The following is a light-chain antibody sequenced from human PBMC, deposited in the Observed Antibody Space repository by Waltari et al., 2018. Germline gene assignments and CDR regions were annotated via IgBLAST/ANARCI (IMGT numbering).Light chain of an antibody. Sequence: ESVLTQSPATLSLSPGERANLSCRPSQGVRSYLAWYQQKPGQAPRLLIYDASNRATGIPARFSGSGSGTDFTLTISSLEPEDVAVYYCQQRSNWPLTFGGGTKVEI. J-gene: IGKJ4*01. CDR1: QGVRSY. CDR3: QQRSNWPLT. CDR2: DAS. V-gene: IGKV3-11*01.